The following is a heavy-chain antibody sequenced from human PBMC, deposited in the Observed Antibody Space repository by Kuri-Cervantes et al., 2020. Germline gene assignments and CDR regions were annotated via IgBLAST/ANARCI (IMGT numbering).Heavy chain of an antibody. CDR3: ARGGLYDQPVYYYGMDV. CDR2: ISSSSSYI. Sequence: WGSLRLSCAASGFTFSSYSMNWVRQAPGKGLEWVSSISSSSSYIYYADSVKGRFTISSDNAKNSLYLQMNSLRAEDTAVYYCARGGLYDQPVYYYGMDVWGQGTTVTVSS. J-gene: IGHJ6*02. CDR1: GFTFSSYS. V-gene: IGHV3-21*01. D-gene: IGHD3-3*01.